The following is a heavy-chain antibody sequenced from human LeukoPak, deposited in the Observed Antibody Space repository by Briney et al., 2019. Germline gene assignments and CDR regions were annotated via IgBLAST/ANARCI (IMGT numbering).Heavy chain of an antibody. D-gene: IGHD4-17*01. Sequence: SETLSLTCTVSGGSISSYYWSWIRRPPGKGLEWIGYIYYSGSTNYNPSLKSRVTISVDTSKNQFSLKLSSVTAADTAVYYCARRDYGDYVLDYWGQGTLVTVSS. CDR1: GGSISSYY. J-gene: IGHJ4*02. CDR2: IYYSGST. CDR3: ARRDYGDYVLDY. V-gene: IGHV4-59*01.